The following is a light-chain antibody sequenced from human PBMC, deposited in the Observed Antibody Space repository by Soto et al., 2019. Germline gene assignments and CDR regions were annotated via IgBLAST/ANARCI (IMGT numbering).Light chain of an antibody. CDR2: ITS. J-gene: IGKJ3*01. CDR3: QQGASLPFT. V-gene: IGKV1-39*01. CDR1: QIIDGY. Sequence: DIQMTQSPSSLSASVGDRVTITCWASQIIDGYLNWYQQKPGTAPELLIYITSSLKSGVPSRFSGSGSGTDFTLTISSLQAEDFATYYCQQGASLPFTFGPGTKVDIK.